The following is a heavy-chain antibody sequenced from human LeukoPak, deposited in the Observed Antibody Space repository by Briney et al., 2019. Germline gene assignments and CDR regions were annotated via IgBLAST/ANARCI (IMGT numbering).Heavy chain of an antibody. J-gene: IGHJ4*02. CDR2: ISSSSSYI. Sequence: PGGSLRLSCAVSGFIFSHYTMTWVRQAPGKGLEWVSSISSSSSYIYYADSVKGRFTISRDNAKNSLYLQMNSLRAEDTAVYYCARTGRDFWSGYSFDYWDQGTLVTVSS. D-gene: IGHD3-3*01. CDR1: GFIFSHYT. V-gene: IGHV3-21*01. CDR3: ARTGRDFWSGYSFDY.